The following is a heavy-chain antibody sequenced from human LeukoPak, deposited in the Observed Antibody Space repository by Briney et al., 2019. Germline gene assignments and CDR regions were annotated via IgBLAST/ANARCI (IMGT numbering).Heavy chain of an antibody. CDR2: ISPNNGNT. CDR3: ARDLSDYTSNWYVDY. CDR1: GYTFTSYG. D-gene: IGHD6-13*01. Sequence: GESLKISCKGSGYTFTSYGISWVRQAPGQGLEWMGWISPNNGNTNYAQKFQGRVTMTTDTSTSTAYMELRSLRSDDTALYYCARDLSDYTSNWYVDYWGQGTLVTVSS. J-gene: IGHJ4*02. V-gene: IGHV1-18*01.